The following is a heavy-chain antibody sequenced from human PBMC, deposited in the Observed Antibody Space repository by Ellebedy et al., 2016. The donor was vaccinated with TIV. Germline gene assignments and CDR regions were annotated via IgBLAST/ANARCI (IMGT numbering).Heavy chain of an antibody. D-gene: IGHD1-26*01. CDR3: ATQWELYD. V-gene: IGHV3-21*01. CDR1: GFTFSRYS. CDR2: ISSSSRYI. Sequence: GGSLRLSCAASGFTFSRYSINWVRQAPGKGLEWVSSISSSSRYIDYADSVKGRFAISRDNAKNSLYLQMNSLRDEDTAVYYCATQWELYDWGQGTPVTVSS. J-gene: IGHJ4*02.